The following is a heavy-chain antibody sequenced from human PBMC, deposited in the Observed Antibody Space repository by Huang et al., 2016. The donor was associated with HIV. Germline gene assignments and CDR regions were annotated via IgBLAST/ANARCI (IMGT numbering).Heavy chain of an antibody. J-gene: IGHJ4*02. D-gene: IGHD3-22*01. CDR1: GGSFRNFA. CDR2: IMPTLGTA. V-gene: IGHV1-69*01. CDR3: ATVDYYDTSGPQRGYFDN. Sequence: QVQLVQSGAEVKKPGSSVKGSCKASGGSFRNFAIGWVRQAPGQGREWMGWIMPTLGTANYAQKFQGRVTIIADEATSTAYMELSSLRSEDTAVYYCATVDYYDTSGPQRGYFDNWGQGTLVTVSS.